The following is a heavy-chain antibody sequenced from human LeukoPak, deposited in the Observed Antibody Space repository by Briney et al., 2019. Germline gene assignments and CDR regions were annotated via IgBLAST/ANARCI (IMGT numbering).Heavy chain of an antibody. CDR3: ARLFLVVPAAYPDY. Sequence: SETLSLTCTVSGGAITSYYWSWVRQAPGKGLEWIGSIYYSGSTYYNPSLKSRVTISVDTSKNQFSLKLSSVTAADTAVYYCARLFLVVPAAYPDYWGQGTLVTVSS. J-gene: IGHJ4*02. V-gene: IGHV4-39*01. D-gene: IGHD2-2*01. CDR2: IYYSGST. CDR1: GGAITSYY.